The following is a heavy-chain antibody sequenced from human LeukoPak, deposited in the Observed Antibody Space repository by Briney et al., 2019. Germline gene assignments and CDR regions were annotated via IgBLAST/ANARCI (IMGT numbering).Heavy chain of an antibody. V-gene: IGHV3-7*03. D-gene: IGHD6-13*01. Sequence: TGGSLRLSCEASGFTFSTFWMTWVRQVPGKGLEWVANIKQDGGERNYVGSVKGRFTISRDNAKNSLYLQMNSLRAEDTAVYYCARGASSSPWGQGTLVTVSS. CDR3: ARGASSSP. CDR2: IKQDGGER. J-gene: IGHJ5*02. CDR1: GFTFSTFW.